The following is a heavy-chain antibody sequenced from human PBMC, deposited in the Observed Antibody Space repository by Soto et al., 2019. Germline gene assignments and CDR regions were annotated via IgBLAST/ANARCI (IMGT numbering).Heavy chain of an antibody. V-gene: IGHV1-69*05. CDR3: AAVYFYNKTDFRDS. CDR2: IIPLFATP. CDR1: GGTFNNFA. D-gene: IGHD3-9*01. J-gene: IGHJ5*01. Sequence: ASVKVSCKTSGGTFNNFAITWIRQVPGQGLEWMGGIIPLFATPHYAQRFQGRVRFTTAESSSTAYMELSGLRSEDTALYYCAAVYFYNKTDFRDSWGQGTLVPVSS.